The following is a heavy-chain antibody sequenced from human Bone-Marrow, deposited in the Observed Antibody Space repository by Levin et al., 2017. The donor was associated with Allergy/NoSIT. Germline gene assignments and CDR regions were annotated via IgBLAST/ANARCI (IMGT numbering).Heavy chain of an antibody. D-gene: IGHD2-2*01. J-gene: IGHJ4*02. CDR2: ISYDGSNK. CDR1: GFTFSSYA. Sequence: GESLKISCAASGFTFSSYAMHWVRQAPGKGLEWVAVISYDGSNKYYADSVKGRFTISRDNSKNTLYLQMNSLRAEDTAVYYCARGPWVVPAAFDYWGQGTLVTVSS. CDR3: ARGPWVVPAAFDY. V-gene: IGHV3-30*04.